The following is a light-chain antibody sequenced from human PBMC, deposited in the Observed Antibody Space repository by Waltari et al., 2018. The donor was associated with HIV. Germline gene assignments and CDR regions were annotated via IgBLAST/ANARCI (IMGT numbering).Light chain of an antibody. J-gene: IGLJ2*01. CDR2: NDA. Sequence: SYVLTQPPSVSVALGEAATISCGGELIGTKSVHWYQQRPGQAPLLVIYNDADRPSGIPERFSGSIAGNAATVTISRGEAADEADYYCQVWDDTTQHVVFGGGTKLTAL. CDR3: QVWDDTTQHVV. CDR1: LIGTKS. V-gene: IGLV3-21*01.